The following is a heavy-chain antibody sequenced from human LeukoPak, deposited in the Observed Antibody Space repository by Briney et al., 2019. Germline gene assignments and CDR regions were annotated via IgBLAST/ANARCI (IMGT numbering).Heavy chain of an antibody. CDR2: ISSSSSYI. V-gene: IGHV3-21*01. CDR1: GFTFSSYS. D-gene: IGHD1-26*01. CDR3: ARVGSGSHDAFDI. J-gene: IGHJ3*02. Sequence: GGSLRLSCAASGFTFSSYSMNWVRQAPGKGLEWVSSISSSSSYIYYADSVKGRFTISRDNAKNSLYLQMNSLRAEDTAVYYCARVGSGSHDAFDIWGQGTMVTASS.